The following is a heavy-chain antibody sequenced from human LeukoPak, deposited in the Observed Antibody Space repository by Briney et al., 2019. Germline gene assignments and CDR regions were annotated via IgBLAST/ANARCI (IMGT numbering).Heavy chain of an antibody. CDR2: INHSGST. CDR1: SGSLRENY. Sequence: SETLSLTCNVSSGSLRENYWSWIRQSPGKGLEWIAEINHSGSTNYNPSLKSRVTISADTPKNQFSLRLSSVTAADTAVYYCARESRGAAACDYWGQGTLVTVSS. CDR3: ARESRGAAACDY. D-gene: IGHD2-2*01. J-gene: IGHJ4*02. V-gene: IGHV4-34*01.